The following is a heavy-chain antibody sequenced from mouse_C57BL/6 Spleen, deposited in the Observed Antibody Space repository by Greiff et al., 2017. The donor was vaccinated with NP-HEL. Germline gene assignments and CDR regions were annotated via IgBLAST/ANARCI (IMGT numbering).Heavy chain of an antibody. D-gene: IGHD1-1*01. CDR3: ASHYYGSSSYAMDY. Sequence: EVNVVESGGGLVKPGGSLKLSCAASGFTFSSYTMSWVRQTPEKRLEWVATISGGGGNTYYPDSVKGRFTISRDNAKNTLYLQMSSLRSEDTALYYCASHYYGSSSYAMDYWGQGTSVTVSS. CDR1: GFTFSSYT. V-gene: IGHV5-9*01. J-gene: IGHJ4*01. CDR2: ISGGGGNT.